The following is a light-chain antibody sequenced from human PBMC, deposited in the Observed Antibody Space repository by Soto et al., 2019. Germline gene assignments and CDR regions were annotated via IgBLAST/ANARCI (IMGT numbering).Light chain of an antibody. CDR2: LGS. CDR1: QSLTHSNGHSY. J-gene: IGKJ5*01. CDR3: MQALRTPIT. Sequence: IVMTQSPLSLPVTPGEPASISCRSSQSLTHSNGHSYLAWYLQQPGQSPQLLIYLGSNRASGVPHRLSSSGSCTDFTLKISTVEAEDVVVYYYMQALRTPITFGQGTRLEIK. V-gene: IGKV2-28*01.